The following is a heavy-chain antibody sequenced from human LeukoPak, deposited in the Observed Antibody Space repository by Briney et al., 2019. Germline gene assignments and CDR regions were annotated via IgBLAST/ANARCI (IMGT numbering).Heavy chain of an antibody. Sequence: GGSLRLTCGASVFTFDDYWMSWVRQAPEKGLEWVSAISGSGGSTYYADSVKGRFTISRDNSKNTLYLQMNSLRAEDTAVYYCAKDLRYSGSTIFDYWGQGTLVTVSS. J-gene: IGHJ4*02. V-gene: IGHV3-23*01. CDR2: ISGSGGST. D-gene: IGHD5-12*01. CDR1: VFTFDDYW. CDR3: AKDLRYSGSTIFDY.